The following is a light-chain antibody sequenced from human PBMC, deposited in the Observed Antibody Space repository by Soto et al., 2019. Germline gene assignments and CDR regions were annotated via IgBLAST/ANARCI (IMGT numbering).Light chain of an antibody. J-gene: IGLJ1*01. Sequence: QSVLTQPPSASGSPGQSVTISCTGASSDVGGYSYVSWYQQHPGKAPKLMIYEVSKRPSGVPDRFSGSKSGNTASLTVSGLQAEDEADYYCSSYTNSNTRVFGTGTKVTVL. CDR2: EVS. CDR3: SSYTNSNTRV. V-gene: IGLV2-8*01. CDR1: SSDVGGYSY.